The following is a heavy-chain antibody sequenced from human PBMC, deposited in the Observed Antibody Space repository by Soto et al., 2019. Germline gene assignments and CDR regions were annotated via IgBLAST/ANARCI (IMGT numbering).Heavy chain of an antibody. V-gene: IGHV4-31*03. CDR1: GGSISSGGYY. CDR2: IYYSGST. J-gene: IGHJ6*02. CDR3: ARVCGGDCLYGMDV. Sequence: QVQLQESGPGLVKPSQTLSLTCTVSGGSISSGGYYWTWIRQHPGKGLEWIGYIYYSGSTYYNPSLKSRVAMSVDTSKIGFSLTLRALTAADTAVYYCARVCGGDCLYGMDVCGQGATVTVS. D-gene: IGHD2-21*02.